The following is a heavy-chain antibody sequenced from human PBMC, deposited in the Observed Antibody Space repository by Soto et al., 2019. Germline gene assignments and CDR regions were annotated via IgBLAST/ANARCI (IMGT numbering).Heavy chain of an antibody. V-gene: IGHV5-10-1*01. CDR1: GYSFTTYW. CDR3: ERLNAIDTSGASFDF. D-gene: IGHD3-22*01. Sequence: PGESLKISCEASGYSFTTYWITWVRQMPGQGLEWTGRIDPSDSYTSYSPSFQGHVTISVNKSINTAYLQWTSLKASDTAIYYCERLNAIDTSGASFDFWGQGTLVTVSS. CDR2: IDPSDSYT. J-gene: IGHJ4*02.